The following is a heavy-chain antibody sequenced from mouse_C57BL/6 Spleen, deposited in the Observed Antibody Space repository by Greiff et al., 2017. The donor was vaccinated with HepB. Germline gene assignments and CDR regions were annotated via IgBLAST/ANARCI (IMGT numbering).Heavy chain of an antibody. CDR3: ARAPNYYGSSYGYFDV. Sequence: VQLVESGPGMVKPSQSLSLTCTVTGYSITSGYDWHWIRHFPGNKLEWMGYISYSGSTNYNPSLKSRISITHDTSKNHFFLKLNSVTTEDTATYYCARAPNYYGSSYGYFDVWGTGTTVTVSS. J-gene: IGHJ1*03. CDR2: ISYSGST. CDR1: GYSITSGYD. V-gene: IGHV3-1*01. D-gene: IGHD1-1*01.